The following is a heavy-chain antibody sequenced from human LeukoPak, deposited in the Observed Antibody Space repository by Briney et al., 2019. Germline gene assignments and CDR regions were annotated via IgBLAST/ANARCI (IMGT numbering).Heavy chain of an antibody. V-gene: IGHV4-39*07. D-gene: IGHD6-13*01. CDR3: ARGTLYGSWSYYLDF. J-gene: IGHJ4*02. CDR2: VYYSGTT. CDR1: GDSISLSFYY. Sequence: SETLSLTCSVSGDSISLSFYYWGWIRQPPGKALEWIGSVYYSGTTFYNPSLKSRVTISVDMSKNHFSLRLRSVTAADTAMYYCARGTLYGSWSYYLDFWGQGSQVTVSS.